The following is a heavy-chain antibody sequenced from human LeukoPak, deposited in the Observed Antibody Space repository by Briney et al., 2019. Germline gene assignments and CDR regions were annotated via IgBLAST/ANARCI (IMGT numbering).Heavy chain of an antibody. D-gene: IGHD2-15*01. J-gene: IGHJ4*02. V-gene: IGHV3-30*03. Sequence: PGGSLRLSCAASGFTFSNYGMHWVRQAPGKGLDWVAVISYDGSNKYYADSVKGRFTISRDISKNTLYLQMNSLRTEDTAVYYCARGECSGGSCLSTFDYWGQGTLVTVSS. CDR2: ISYDGSNK. CDR1: GFTFSNYG. CDR3: ARGECSGGSCLSTFDY.